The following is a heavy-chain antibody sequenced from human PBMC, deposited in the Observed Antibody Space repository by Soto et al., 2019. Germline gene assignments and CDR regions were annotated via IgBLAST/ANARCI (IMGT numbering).Heavy chain of an antibody. CDR3: ARVWLAARHFDY. CDR2: IYHSGST. J-gene: IGHJ4*02. Sequence: PSETLSLTCAVSGGSISSGGYSWSWIRQPPGKGLEWIGYIYHSGSTYYNPSLKSRVTISVDRSKNQFSLKLSSVTAADTAVYYCARVWLAARHFDYWGQGTLVTVSS. V-gene: IGHV4-30-2*01. D-gene: IGHD6-6*01. CDR1: GGSISSGGYS.